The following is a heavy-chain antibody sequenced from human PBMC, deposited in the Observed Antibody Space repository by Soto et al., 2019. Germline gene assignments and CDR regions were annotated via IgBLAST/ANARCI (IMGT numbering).Heavy chain of an antibody. CDR3: AKQPNPITITDAPFDD. CDR1: GGSISSSSSF. V-gene: IGHV4-39*01. D-gene: IGHD3-3*01. J-gene: IGHJ4*02. CDR2: VFYSGNT. Sequence: SETLSLTCSVSGGSISSSSSFWGWVHQPPGKGLEWIGSVFYSGNTYYNPSLKSRVTISVDTSRNQFSLKLTSVTAADTAVYYCAKQPNPITITDAPFDDWGQGTLVTVSS.